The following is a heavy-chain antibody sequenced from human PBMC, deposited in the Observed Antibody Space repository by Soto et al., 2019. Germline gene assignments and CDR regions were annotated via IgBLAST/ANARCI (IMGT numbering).Heavy chain of an antibody. CDR2: IYFSGNI. J-gene: IGHJ4*02. V-gene: IGHV4-59*01. Sequence: SETLSLTCTVSGGSISGYYWSWIRQPPGKGLEWIGYIYFSGNINYNPSLKSRLTISVDTSKNQFSLRLSSVTAADTAVYYCARGCSGGICPKNLFDYWGQGTLVIV. CDR3: ARGCSGGICPKNLFDY. D-gene: IGHD2-15*01. CDR1: GGSISGYY.